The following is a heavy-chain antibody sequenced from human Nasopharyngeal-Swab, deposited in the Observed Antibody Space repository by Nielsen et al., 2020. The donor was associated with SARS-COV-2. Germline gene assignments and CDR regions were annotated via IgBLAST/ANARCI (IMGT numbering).Heavy chain of an antibody. V-gene: IGHV3-21*01. CDR2: ISSSSSYI. CDR3: ARARRGVDYYMDV. CDR1: GFTFSSYS. J-gene: IGHJ6*03. Sequence: GGSRRLSCAASGFTFSSYSMNWVRQAPGKGLEWVSSISSSSSYIYYADSVKGRFTISRDNAKNSLYLQMNSLRAEDTAVYYCARARRGVDYYMDVWGKGTTVTVSS. D-gene: IGHD3-10*01.